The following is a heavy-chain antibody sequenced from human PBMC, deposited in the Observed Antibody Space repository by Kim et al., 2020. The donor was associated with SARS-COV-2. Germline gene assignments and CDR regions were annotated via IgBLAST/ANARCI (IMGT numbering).Heavy chain of an antibody. D-gene: IGHD6-25*01. CDR2: ISGSATGT. CDR1: GFTFSSYG. CDR3: AKDLKQRAAFDI. V-gene: IGHV3-23*01. Sequence: GGSLRLSCAASGFTFSSYGMSWVRQTPRKGLQWLSGISGSATGTYYAYSAKGRFTISRDNSKNTLSLQMNSLRVEDTAVYYCAKDLKQRAAFDIWGEGTMGTVS. J-gene: IGHJ3*02.